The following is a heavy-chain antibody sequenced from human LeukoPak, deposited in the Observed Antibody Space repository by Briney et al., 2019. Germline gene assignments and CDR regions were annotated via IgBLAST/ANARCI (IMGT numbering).Heavy chain of an antibody. CDR1: GGTFSSYA. CDR3: ARGSGIAARPDHYYYYMDV. D-gene: IGHD6-6*01. CDR2: IIPIFGTA. V-gene: IGHV1-69*05. J-gene: IGHJ6*03. Sequence: ASVMVSCKASGGTFSSYAISWVRQAPGQGLEWMGGIIPIFGTANYAQKFQGRVTITTDESTSTAYMELSSLRSEDTAVYYCARGSGIAARPDHYYYYMDVWGKGTTVTVSS.